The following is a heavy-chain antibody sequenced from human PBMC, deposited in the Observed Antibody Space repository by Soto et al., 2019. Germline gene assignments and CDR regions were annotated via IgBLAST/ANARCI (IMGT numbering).Heavy chain of an antibody. D-gene: IGHD1-26*01. CDR1: GGSISSSNW. CDR3: ARVSGSYSYGMDV. J-gene: IGHJ6*02. CDR2: IYHSGST. Sequence: QVQLQESGPGLVKPSGTLSLTCAVSGGSISSSNWWSWVRQPPGKGLEWIGEIYHSGSTNYNPSLKSRVTISVDKSTNPFSLKLSSVAAADTAVYYFARVSGSYSYGMDVWGQGTTVTVSS. V-gene: IGHV4-4*02.